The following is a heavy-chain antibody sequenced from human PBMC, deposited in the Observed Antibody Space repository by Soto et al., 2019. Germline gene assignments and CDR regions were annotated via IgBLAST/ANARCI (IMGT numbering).Heavy chain of an antibody. CDR2: INIDGTTT. J-gene: IGHJ4*02. D-gene: IGHD3-22*01. CDR1: GFTFSSYW. V-gene: IGHV3-74*01. CDR3: ARGRLYYYDSCDI. Sequence: GGSLRLSCAASGFTFSSYWIHWVRQAPGKGLVWVSRINIDGTTTTYADSVKGRFTISRDNAKNAVYLQMNTLGAEDTAVYYCARGRLYYYDSCDIWGQGTLVTVSS.